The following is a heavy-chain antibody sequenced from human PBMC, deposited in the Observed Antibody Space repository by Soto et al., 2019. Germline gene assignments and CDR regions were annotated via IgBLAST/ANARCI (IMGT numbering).Heavy chain of an antibody. V-gene: IGHV4-31*02. D-gene: IGHD3-16*01. CDR2: IYYSGST. CDR3: ARDPLPRDGGAIPAGLDY. J-gene: IGHJ4*02. CDR1: GGSISSGGYY. Sequence: PSETLSLTCTVSGGSISSGGYYWSWIRQHPGKGLEWIGYIYYSGSTYYNPSLKSRVTISVDTSKNQFSLKLSSVTAADTAVYYCARDPLPRDGGAIPAGLDYWGPGTLVTVSS.